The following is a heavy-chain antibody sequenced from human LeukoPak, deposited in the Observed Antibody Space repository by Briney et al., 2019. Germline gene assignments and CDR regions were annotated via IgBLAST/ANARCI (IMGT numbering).Heavy chain of an antibody. J-gene: IGHJ4*02. V-gene: IGHV1-46*03. D-gene: IGHD3-3*01. CDR2: INPSGGST. CDR3: ARSQPIFGVVIWEYFDY. Sequence: ASVKVSCKASGYTFTSYYMHWVRQAPGQGLEWMGIINPSGGSTSYAQKFQGRVTMTRDTSTSTVYMELSSLRSEDTAVYYCARSQPIFGVVIWEYFDYWGQGTLVTVSS. CDR1: GYTFTSYY.